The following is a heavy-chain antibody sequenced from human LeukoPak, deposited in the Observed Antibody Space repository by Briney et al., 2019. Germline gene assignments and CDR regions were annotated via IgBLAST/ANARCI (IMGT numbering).Heavy chain of an antibody. CDR3: ARHPSGYYAGWFDP. D-gene: IGHD3-22*01. Sequence: VGSLRLSCAPSVFTFSISWMSCVRPAPGKGLEWGSNIKQVGSEKYYVDSVKGAFTISRDKAKNSLCLYMNSARDEETAVYFCARHPSGYYAGWFDPWGQGTLVTVSS. V-gene: IGHV3-7*01. J-gene: IGHJ5*02. CDR1: VFTFSISW. CDR2: IKQVGSEK.